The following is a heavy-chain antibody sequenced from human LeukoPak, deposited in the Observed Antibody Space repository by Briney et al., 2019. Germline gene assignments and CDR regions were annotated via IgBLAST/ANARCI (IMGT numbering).Heavy chain of an antibody. D-gene: IGHD3-10*01. CDR1: GGSITISSYY. J-gene: IGHJ3*02. Sequence: SETLSLTCTVSGGSITISSYYWGWIRQPPGKGLEWIGSIYYSGSTYYNPSLKSRVTISVDTSKNQFSLKLSSVTAADTAAYYCASTLMGRAFDIWGQGTMVTVSS. V-gene: IGHV4-39*01. CDR3: ASTLMGRAFDI. CDR2: IYYSGST.